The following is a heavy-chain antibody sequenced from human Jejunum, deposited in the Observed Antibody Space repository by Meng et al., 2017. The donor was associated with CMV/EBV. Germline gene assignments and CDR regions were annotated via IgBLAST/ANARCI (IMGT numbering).Heavy chain of an antibody. V-gene: IGHV1-2*02. CDR2: IDPNSGGT. CDR3: ARGSGGWFDP. J-gene: IGHJ5*02. Sequence: CKASGYPFTAYYLHGVRQAPGQGLEWMGWIDPNSGGTNYAQKFQGKFTMTRDTSISTASIEVSSLRSDDTAVYYCARGSGGWFDPWGQGTLVTVSS. CDR1: GYPFTAYY. D-gene: IGHD1-26*01.